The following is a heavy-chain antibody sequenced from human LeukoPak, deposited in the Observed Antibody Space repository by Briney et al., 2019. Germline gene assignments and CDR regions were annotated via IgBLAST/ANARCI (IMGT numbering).Heavy chain of an antibody. J-gene: IGHJ5*02. CDR1: GFTLGDYD. V-gene: IGHV3-49*03. CDR3: TRAITMVRGVIPRWFDP. CDR2: IRSKAYGSTT. D-gene: IGHD3-10*01. Sequence: GGSLRLSCTASGFTLGDYDMSWFREAPGKGVEGVGFIRSKAYGSTTEYAAAVKGKFTIARDDSKSIAYLQMNSLKTEDTAVYYCTRAITMVRGVIPRWFDPWGQGTLVTVSS.